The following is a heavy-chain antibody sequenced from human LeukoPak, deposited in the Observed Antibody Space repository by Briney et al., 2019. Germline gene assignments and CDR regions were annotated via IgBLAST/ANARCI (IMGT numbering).Heavy chain of an antibody. D-gene: IGHD1-26*01. CDR1: GFTFSSYD. CDR3: ARALYSGSYYHYGMDV. CDR2: IGSAGDP. J-gene: IGHJ6*02. Sequence: PGGSLRLSCAASGFTFSSYDMHWVRQGAGKGLEWVSTIGSAGDPYYAGSVKGRLTVSRENAKNSLYLHMNSLSAGDTAVYYCARALYSGSYYHYGMDVWGQETTVTVS. V-gene: IGHV3-13*05.